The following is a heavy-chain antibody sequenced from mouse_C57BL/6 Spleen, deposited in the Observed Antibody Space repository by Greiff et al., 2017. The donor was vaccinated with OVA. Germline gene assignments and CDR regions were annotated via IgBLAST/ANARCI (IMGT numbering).Heavy chain of an antibody. CDR1: GYTFTDYN. V-gene: IGHV1-22*01. CDR3: AREGTYYSNYVYFDV. CDR2: INPNNGGT. J-gene: IGHJ1*03. Sequence: VQLQQSGPELVKPGASVKMSCKASGYTFTDYNMHWVKQSHGKSLEWIGYINPNNGGTSYNQKFKGKATLTVNKSSSTAYMELRSLTSEDSVVYYCAREGTYYSNYVYFDVWGTGTTVTVSS. D-gene: IGHD2-5*01.